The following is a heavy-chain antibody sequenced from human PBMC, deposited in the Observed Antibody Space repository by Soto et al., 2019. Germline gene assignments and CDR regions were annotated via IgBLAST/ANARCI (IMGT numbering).Heavy chain of an antibody. D-gene: IGHD6-6*01. CDR1: GGSISSSSYY. CDR2: IYYSGST. Sequence: PSETLSLTCTVSGGSISSSSYYWGWIRQPPGKGLEWIGSIYYSGSTYYNPSLKSRVTISVDTSKNQFSLKLSSVTAADTAVYYCARHGGIAARRYYYYYYMDVWGKGTTVTVSS. CDR3: ARHGGIAARRYYYYYYMDV. J-gene: IGHJ6*03. V-gene: IGHV4-39*01.